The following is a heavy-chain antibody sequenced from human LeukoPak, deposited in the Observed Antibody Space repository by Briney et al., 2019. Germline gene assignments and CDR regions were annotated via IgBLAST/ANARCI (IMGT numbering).Heavy chain of an antibody. CDR2: IKRDGSEK. Sequence: GGSLRLSCAASGFTFSNNWMSWVRQAPGKGLEWVADIKRDGSEKHYVDSVKGRFTISRDDAKNSLYLQMNSLRAEDTAVYYCALNMIGGQIFDFWGQGTLVTVSS. CDR1: GFTFSNNW. D-gene: IGHD3-16*01. V-gene: IGHV3-7*01. J-gene: IGHJ4*02. CDR3: ALNMIGGQIFDF.